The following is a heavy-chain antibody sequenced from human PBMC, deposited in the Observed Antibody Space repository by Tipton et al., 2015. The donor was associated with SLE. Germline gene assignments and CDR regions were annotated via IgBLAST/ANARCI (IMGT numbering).Heavy chain of an antibody. J-gene: IGHJ4*02. CDR1: GFTFRSYA. D-gene: IGHD6-6*01. Sequence: SLRLSCATSGFTFRSYAMHWVRQAPGKGLEWVAVIWFDGSDKYYADSVKGRFTISRDNSKNTLYLQMNSLRAEDTAVYYCAKEGYSSSSGVGYFDYWGQGTLVTVSS. CDR2: IWFDGSDK. V-gene: IGHV3-33*06. CDR3: AKEGYSSSSGVGYFDY.